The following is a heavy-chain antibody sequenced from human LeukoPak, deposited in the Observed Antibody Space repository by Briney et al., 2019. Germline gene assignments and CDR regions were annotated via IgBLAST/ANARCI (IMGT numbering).Heavy chain of an antibody. CDR1: GFTFSSYG. D-gene: IGHD1-26*01. V-gene: IGHV3-30*18. CDR3: AKTPWAAGGGYFDY. CDR2: ISYDGSNK. J-gene: IGHJ4*02. Sequence: QPGRSLRLTCAAAGFTFSSYGMHWVRQAPGKGLEWVAIISYDGSNKYYADSVKGRFTISRDNSKNTLSLQMNSLRDEDTAVYYCAKTPWAAGGGYFDYWGQGTLVTVSS.